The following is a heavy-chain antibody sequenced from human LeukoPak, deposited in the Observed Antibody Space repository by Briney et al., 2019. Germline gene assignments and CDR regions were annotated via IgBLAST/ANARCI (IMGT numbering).Heavy chain of an antibody. CDR3: ASRSRPVRYSYGY. Sequence: PSETLSLTCAVYGGSFSGYYWSWIRQPPGKGLEWIGESNHSGSTNYNPSLKSRVTISVDTSKNQFSLKLSSVTAADTAVYYCASRSRPVRYSYGYWGQGTLVTVSS. CDR2: SNHSGST. CDR1: GGSFSGYY. D-gene: IGHD5-18*01. J-gene: IGHJ4*02. V-gene: IGHV4-34*01.